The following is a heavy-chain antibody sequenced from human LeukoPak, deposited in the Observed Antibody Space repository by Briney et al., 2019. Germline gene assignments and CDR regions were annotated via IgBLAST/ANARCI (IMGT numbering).Heavy chain of an antibody. J-gene: IGHJ6*02. CDR3: ASMWGRSGYRPRESYYYGMDV. Sequence: PSETLSLTCTVSGGSISSSSYYWGWIRQPPGKGLEWIGSIYYSGSTYYNPSLKSRVTISVDTSKNQFSLKLSSVTAADTAVYYCASMWGRSGYRPRESYYYGMDVWGQGTTVTVSS. D-gene: IGHD3-3*01. CDR2: IYYSGST. V-gene: IGHV4-39*07. CDR1: GGSISSSSYY.